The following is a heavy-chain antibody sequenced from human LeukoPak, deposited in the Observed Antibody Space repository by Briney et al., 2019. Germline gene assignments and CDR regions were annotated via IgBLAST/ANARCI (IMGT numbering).Heavy chain of an antibody. J-gene: IGHJ4*02. D-gene: IGHD2-2*01. CDR3: AKLAGSGLSTSLHFCDG. V-gene: IGHV5-51*01. CDR2: IYPGNSET. CDR1: GYSFTHHS. Sequence: GESLNISCKYSGYSFTHHSIAWTRQMAGKGLEWIGIIYPGNSETIYSQSLQGQVTIAADKYISTAYLQWSNLRASDTAVYYCAKLAGSGLSTSLHFCDGWGQGALVTVCS.